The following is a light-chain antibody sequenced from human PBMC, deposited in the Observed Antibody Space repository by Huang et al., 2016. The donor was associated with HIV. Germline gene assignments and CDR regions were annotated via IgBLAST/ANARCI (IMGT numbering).Light chain of an antibody. CDR2: KAS. Sequence: DIQMTQSPSTLSASVGDRVTITCRASQNIFSWLAWYQQKPGKAPNLLNYKASSLETGVPSRFSGSGSATEFTLTISSLQPDDFATYYCQQYNNYPYTFGPGTKVDIK. CDR3: QQYNNYPYT. V-gene: IGKV1-5*03. CDR1: QNIFSW. J-gene: IGKJ3*01.